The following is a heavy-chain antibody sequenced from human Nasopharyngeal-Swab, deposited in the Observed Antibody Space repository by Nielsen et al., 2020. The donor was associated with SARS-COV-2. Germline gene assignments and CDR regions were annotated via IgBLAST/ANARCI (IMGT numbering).Heavy chain of an antibody. CDR2: PKEDGTVT. J-gene: IGHJ5*02. CDR1: GFTFSSYW. Sequence: GESLKISCAATGFTFSSYWMSWVRQAPGRGLEWLAHPKEDGTVTHYVDSVRGRFTVSRDNAKNSLFLQMNSLRAEDTAVYFCAREGRDGAVSSWGQGTLVTVSS. V-gene: IGHV3-7*03. CDR3: AREGRDGAVSS. D-gene: IGHD5-24*01.